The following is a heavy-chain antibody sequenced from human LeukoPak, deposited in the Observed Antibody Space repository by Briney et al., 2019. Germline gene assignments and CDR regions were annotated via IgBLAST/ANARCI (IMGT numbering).Heavy chain of an antibody. V-gene: IGHV3-33*01. CDR3: VREGYCSSTSCSWFDY. J-gene: IGHJ4*02. CDR2: IWYDGSNK. Sequence: PGGSLRLSCAASGFTFSGYGMHWVRQAPGKGLEWVAVIWYDGSNKYYADSVKGRFTISRDNSKNTLYLQMNSLRAEDTAVYYCVREGYCSSTSCSWFDYWGQGTLVTVSS. CDR1: GFTFSGYG. D-gene: IGHD2-2*01.